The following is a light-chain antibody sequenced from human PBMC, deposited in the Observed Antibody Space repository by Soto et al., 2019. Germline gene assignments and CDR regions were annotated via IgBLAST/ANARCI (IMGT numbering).Light chain of an antibody. CDR1: SSDIGDYDY. CDR2: DVT. CDR3: CSYTDIALDVV. Sequence: QSVLTQPASVSGSPGQSITSSCTGTSSDIGDYDYVSWYQHLPGKAPKLLIFDVTHRPSGVSDRFSGSKSGNTASLTISGVRPEDEADYYCCSYTDIALDVVFGGGTKVTVL. J-gene: IGLJ2*01. V-gene: IGLV2-14*01.